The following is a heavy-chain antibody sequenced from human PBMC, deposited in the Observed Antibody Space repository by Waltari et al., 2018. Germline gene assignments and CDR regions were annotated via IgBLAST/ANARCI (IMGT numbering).Heavy chain of an antibody. CDR2: IYYSGST. CDR3: ARGTGEFDY. Sequence: QVQLQESGPGLVKPSETLSLTCTVSGGSISSYYWSWIRQPPGKGLEWIGYIYYSGSTNYTPSLTSRVTISVDTSKNQFALKLSSVTAADTAVYYCARGTGEFDYWGQGTLVTVSS. CDR1: GGSISSYY. J-gene: IGHJ4*02. V-gene: IGHV4-59*01. D-gene: IGHD7-27*01.